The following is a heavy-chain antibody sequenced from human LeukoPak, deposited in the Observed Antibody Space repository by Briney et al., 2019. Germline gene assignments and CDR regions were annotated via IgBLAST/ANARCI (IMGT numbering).Heavy chain of an antibody. CDR2: FDPEDGET. D-gene: IGHD3-10*01. V-gene: IGHV1-24*01. CDR1: GYTLTELS. CDR3: ATISGSLEGMDV. J-gene: IGHJ6*02. Sequence: ASVKVSCKVSGYTLTELSMHWVRQAPGKGLEWMGGFDPEDGETIYAQKFQGRVTMTEDTSTDTAYMELSSLRSEDTAVYYCATISGSLEGMDVWGQGTTVTASS.